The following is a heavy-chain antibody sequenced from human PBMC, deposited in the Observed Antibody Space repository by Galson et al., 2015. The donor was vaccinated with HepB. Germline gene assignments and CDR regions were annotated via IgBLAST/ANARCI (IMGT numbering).Heavy chain of an antibody. V-gene: IGHV3-23*01. J-gene: IGHJ4*02. Sequence: LRLSCAASGFTFSSYAMSWVRQAPGKGLEWVSAISGSGGSTYYADSVKGRFTISRDNSKNTLYLQMNSLRAEDTAVYYCAKDLRRPWALSTIFGVVIPDDYFDYWGQGTLVTVSS. CDR3: AKDLRRPWALSTIFGVVIPDDYFDY. D-gene: IGHD3-3*01. CDR1: GFTFSSYA. CDR2: ISGSGGST.